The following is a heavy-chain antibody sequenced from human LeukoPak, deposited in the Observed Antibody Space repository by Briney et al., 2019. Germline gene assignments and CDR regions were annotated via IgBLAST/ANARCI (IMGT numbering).Heavy chain of an antibody. CDR2: ISSSGSTI. V-gene: IGHV3-48*03. CDR1: GFTFSSYE. Sequence: GGSLRLSCAASGFTFSSYEMNWVRQAPGKGLEWVSYISSSGSTIYYADSVKGRFTISRDNAKSSLFPQMNSLGAEDTAVYYCVRWDHWGQGPRVTVSS. CDR3: VRWDH. J-gene: IGHJ4*02.